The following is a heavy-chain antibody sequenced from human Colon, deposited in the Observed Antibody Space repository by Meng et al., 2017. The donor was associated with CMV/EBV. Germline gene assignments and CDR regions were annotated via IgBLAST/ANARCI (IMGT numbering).Heavy chain of an antibody. CDR1: GYSISGRSYY. V-gene: IGHV4-39*07. Sequence: QVPLQEPGPGLGKPSDALSLPCTFSGYSISGRSYYWGWIRQPPGKGLEWIASIYYTGNDYHNPSLKSRVTISIDTSNNQFSLRLTSVTAADTAVYYCARMALHWYFDLWGRGTLVTVSS. CDR3: ARMALHWYFDL. D-gene: IGHD5-24*01. J-gene: IGHJ2*01. CDR2: IYYTGND.